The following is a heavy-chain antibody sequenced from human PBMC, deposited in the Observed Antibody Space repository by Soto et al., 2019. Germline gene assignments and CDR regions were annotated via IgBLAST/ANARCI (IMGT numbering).Heavy chain of an antibody. V-gene: IGHV1-69*02. D-gene: IGHD6-13*01. CDR3: ARVSMAAAGPYYYYGMDV. CDR1: GGTFSSYT. J-gene: IGHJ6*02. Sequence: QVQLVQSGAEVKKPGSSVKVSSKASGGTFSSYTISWVRQAPGQGLEWMGRIIPILGIANYAQKFQGRVTITADKSTSTAYMELSSLRSEDTAVYYCARVSMAAAGPYYYYGMDVWGQGTTVTVSS. CDR2: IIPILGIA.